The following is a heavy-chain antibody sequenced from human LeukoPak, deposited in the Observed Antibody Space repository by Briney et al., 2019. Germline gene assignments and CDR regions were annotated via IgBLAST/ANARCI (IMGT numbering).Heavy chain of an antibody. V-gene: IGHV4-39*01. CDR3: ARRGRITMVRGVLV. D-gene: IGHD3-10*01. CDR2: IYYSGST. Sequence: PSETLSLTCTVSGGSISSSSYYWGWIRQPPGKGLEWIGSIYYSGSTYYNPSLKSRVTISVDTSKNQFSLKLSSVTAADTAVYYCARRGRITMVRGVLVWGQGTTVTVS. J-gene: IGHJ6*02. CDR1: GGSISSSSYY.